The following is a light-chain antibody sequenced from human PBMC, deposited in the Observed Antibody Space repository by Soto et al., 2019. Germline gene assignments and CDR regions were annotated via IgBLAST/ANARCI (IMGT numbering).Light chain of an antibody. J-gene: IGKJ2*01. CDR1: QSVSSSY. V-gene: IGKV3-20*01. Sequence: EIVLTQSPGTLSLSPGERATLSCRASQSVSSSYLAWYQQKPGQAPRLLIYGASSRATGIPDRFSGRGSGTDFTLTISRLEPEDFAVYYCQQYGSSPVTFGQGTKLEIK. CDR2: GAS. CDR3: QQYGSSPVT.